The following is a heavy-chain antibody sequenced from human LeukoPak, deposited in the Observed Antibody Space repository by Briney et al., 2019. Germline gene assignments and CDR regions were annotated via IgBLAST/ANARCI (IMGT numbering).Heavy chain of an antibody. Sequence: PGGFLRLSCAASGFTFTTYGMHWVRQAPGKGLEWVAVISYDGSNKYYADSVKGRFTISRDNSKNTLYLQMNSLRAEDPAVYYCARTGPSSSWFQGYYYYMDVWGKGTTVTVSS. CDR3: ARTGPSSSWFQGYYYYMDV. CDR1: GFTFTTYG. V-gene: IGHV3-30*19. D-gene: IGHD6-13*01. J-gene: IGHJ6*03. CDR2: ISYDGSNK.